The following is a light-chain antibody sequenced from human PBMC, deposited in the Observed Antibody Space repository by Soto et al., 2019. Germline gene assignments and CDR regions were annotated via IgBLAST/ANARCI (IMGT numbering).Light chain of an antibody. J-gene: IGKJ4*01. CDR1: QTVLHSSNNRNY. CDR2: WAS. CDR3: QQYSTTPLT. Sequence: DIVLTQSPDSLAVSLGERATINCKSSQTVLHSSNNRNYLAWYQQKPGQPPKLLIYWASARDSGVPDRFSGSGSGTDFTLTISSLQAEDVAVYYCQQYSTTPLTFGGGTKVEIK. V-gene: IGKV4-1*01.